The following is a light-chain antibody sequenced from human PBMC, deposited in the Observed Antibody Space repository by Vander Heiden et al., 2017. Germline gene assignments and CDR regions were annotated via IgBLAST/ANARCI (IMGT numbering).Light chain of an antibody. CDR3: QKYSSDPLT. Sequence: DIPTTQPPSSLSASVGDRVTITCRASQGISNFLAWYQQKPGKVPKLLIHGASTLQSGVPSRFSGSGSETDFTLTISGLQAEDVATYYCQKYSSDPLTFGAGTKVEIK. CDR2: GAS. V-gene: IGKV1-27*01. J-gene: IGKJ4*01. CDR1: QGISNF.